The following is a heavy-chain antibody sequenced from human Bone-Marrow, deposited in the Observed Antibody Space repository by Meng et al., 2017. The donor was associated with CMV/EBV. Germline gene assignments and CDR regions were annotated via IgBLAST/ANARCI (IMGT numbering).Heavy chain of an antibody. J-gene: IGHJ6*02. Sequence: ASVKVSCKASGYTFTGYYMHWVRQAPGQGLEWMGWINPNSGGTNYAQKFQGRVTMTRDTSISTAYMELSRLRSEDTAVYYCTRRLELENYYYLVMDVWGQGTTVTVSS. CDR1: GYTFTGYY. D-gene: IGHD1-1*01. CDR3: TRRLELENYYYLVMDV. V-gene: IGHV1-2*02. CDR2: INPNSGGT.